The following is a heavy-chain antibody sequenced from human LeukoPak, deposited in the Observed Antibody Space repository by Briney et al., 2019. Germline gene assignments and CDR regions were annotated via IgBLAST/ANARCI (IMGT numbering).Heavy chain of an antibody. Sequence: SETLSLTCTVSGGSISNYYWSWNRRPAGKGLEWIGRISTSGSTNYNPSLKSRVTISVDKSRNQFSLKLSSVTAADTAVYYCARVALSGLYYFDNWGQGTLVTVSS. V-gene: IGHV4-4*07. CDR2: ISTSGST. J-gene: IGHJ4*02. D-gene: IGHD5/OR15-5a*01. CDR3: ARVALSGLYYFDN. CDR1: GGSISNYY.